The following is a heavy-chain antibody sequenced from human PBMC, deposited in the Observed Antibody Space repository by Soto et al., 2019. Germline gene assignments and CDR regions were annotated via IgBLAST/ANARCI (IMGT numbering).Heavy chain of an antibody. V-gene: IGHV5-51*01. CDR1: GCRFTSYW. CDR2: IYPGDSDT. J-gene: IGHJ3*02. Sequence: VESLKISWKGSGCRFTSYWIGSLRQIPGKGLEWMGIIYPGDSDTRYSPSFQGQVTISADKSISTAYLQWSSLKASDTAMYYCARQIPASYNSCWYDAFDIWGQGTIVTVSS. CDR3: ARQIPASYNSCWYDAFDI. D-gene: IGHD6-13*01.